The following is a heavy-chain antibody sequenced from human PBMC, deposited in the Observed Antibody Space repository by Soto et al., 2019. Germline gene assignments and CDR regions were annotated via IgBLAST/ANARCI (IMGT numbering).Heavy chain of an antibody. CDR2: IYKGGSI. CDR1: GGSISNDY. D-gene: IGHD3-22*01. CDR3: ARAYYDRSGYAVDP. J-gene: IGHJ5*02. Sequence: SETLSLTCRVSGGSISNDYWTWIRQPPGKGLEWIGYIYKGGSINYNPSLKSRVTISVDTSNNQFSLKLSSVTAADTAVYYCARAYYDRSGYAVDPWGQGTLLTVS. V-gene: IGHV4-4*09.